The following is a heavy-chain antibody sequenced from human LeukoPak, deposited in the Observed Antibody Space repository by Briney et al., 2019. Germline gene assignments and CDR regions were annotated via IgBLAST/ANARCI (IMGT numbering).Heavy chain of an antibody. J-gene: IGHJ5*02. CDR2: IWYDGSNK. CDR1: RFTFSNFG. D-gene: IGHD6-13*01. V-gene: IGHV3-33*01. Sequence: GGSLRLSCAASRFTFSNFGMHWVRQAPGKGLEWVAVIWYDGSNKYYADSVKGRFTISRDNSKNTLYLQMNSLRAEDTAVYYCAREGAAAERNWFDPWGQGTLVTVSS. CDR3: AREGAAAERNWFDP.